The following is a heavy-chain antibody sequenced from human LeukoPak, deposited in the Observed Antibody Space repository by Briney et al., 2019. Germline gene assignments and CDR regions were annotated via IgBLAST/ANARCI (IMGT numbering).Heavy chain of an antibody. CDR1: GYSISNGYY. V-gene: IGHV4-38-2*01. J-gene: IGHJ5*02. CDR2: LYHSDSA. Sequence: SETLSLTCAVSGYSISNGYYWVWIRPPPGRGLEWIGSLYHSDSAYYNTSLRSRVSMSVDTSKNHFSLKLSSVTAADTAVYYCARVVTGEANWFDHWGQGTLVTVSS. CDR3: ARVVTGEANWFDH. D-gene: IGHD3-22*01.